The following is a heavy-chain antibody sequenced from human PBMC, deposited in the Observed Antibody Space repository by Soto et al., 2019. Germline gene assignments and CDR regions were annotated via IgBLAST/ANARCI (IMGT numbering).Heavy chain of an antibody. V-gene: IGHV1-46*03. CDR3: ARKQWLRPGGGGTEPLDI. CDR1: GYSFTSQY. Sequence: QVQLVQSGAEVKKPGASVKISCEASGYSFTSQYVHWVRQAPGQGLEWMGIINPNGGSTTYAQKFRGRVTMNRGSTTSTVYMELSRLTYVDTAVYYVARKQWLRPGGGGTEPLDIWGQGTMVTVAS. J-gene: IGHJ3*02. CDR2: INPNGGST. D-gene: IGHD5-12*01.